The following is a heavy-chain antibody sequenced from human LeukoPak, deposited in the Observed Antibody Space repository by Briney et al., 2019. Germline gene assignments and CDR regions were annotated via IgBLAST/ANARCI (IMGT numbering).Heavy chain of an antibody. Sequence: SETLSLTCTVSGGSINNYYWSWIRQPAGKGLEWIGRIYTRGSTNYNPSLKSRVTMSVDTSKNQFSLKLSSVTAADTAVYYCARGRYCSADICSGGDTFDIWGHGKMVSVSS. J-gene: IGHJ3*02. V-gene: IGHV4-4*07. CDR3: ARGRYCSADICSGGDTFDI. CDR2: IYTRGST. CDR1: GGSINNYY. D-gene: IGHD2-15*01.